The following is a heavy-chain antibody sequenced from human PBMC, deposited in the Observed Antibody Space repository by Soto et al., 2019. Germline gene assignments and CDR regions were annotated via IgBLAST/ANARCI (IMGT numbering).Heavy chain of an antibody. V-gene: IGHV4-30-4*01. D-gene: IGHD3-9*01. CDR3: ARGDGYYDILTGYYNPSPFDY. CDR1: GGSISSGDYY. Sequence: QVQLQESGPGLVKPSQTLSLTCTVSGGSISSGDYYWSWIRQPPGKGLEWIGYIYYSGSTYYNPSLKSRVTLSVDTSKTQFSLKLSSVTAADTAVYYCARGDGYYDILTGYYNPSPFDYWGQGTLVTVSS. J-gene: IGHJ4*02. CDR2: IYYSGST.